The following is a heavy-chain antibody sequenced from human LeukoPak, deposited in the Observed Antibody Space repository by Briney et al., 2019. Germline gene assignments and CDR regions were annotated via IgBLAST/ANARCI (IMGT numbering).Heavy chain of an antibody. CDR1: AYSASSSW. D-gene: IGHD2-15*01. CDR3: ARDPGWSSFDI. J-gene: IGHJ3*02. V-gene: IGHV3-7*01. Sequence: GALRLSCVASAYSASSSWRSWVRPGPEEGLEFVANIKQDGGSKNYVDSVKGRFTISRDNAENSLYLQMSSLRAEDTALYYCARDPGWSSFDIWGRGIMVTVSS. CDR2: IKQDGGSK.